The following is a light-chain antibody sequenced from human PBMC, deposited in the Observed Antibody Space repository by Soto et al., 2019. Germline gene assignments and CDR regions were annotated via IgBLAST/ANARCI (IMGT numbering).Light chain of an antibody. Sequence: EVVMTQSPATLSVSPGERATLSCRASQSVSSNLAWYQQKPGQAPRLLIYGASTRATGIPARFSGSGSETEFNLTISSLQSEDFAVYYCQQYNNWPLTFGGGTKVDIK. V-gene: IGKV3-15*01. CDR3: QQYNNWPLT. CDR1: QSVSSN. J-gene: IGKJ4*01. CDR2: GAS.